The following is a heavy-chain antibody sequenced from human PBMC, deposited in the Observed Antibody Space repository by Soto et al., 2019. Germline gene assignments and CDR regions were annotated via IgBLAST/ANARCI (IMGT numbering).Heavy chain of an antibody. Sequence: ASVKVSCKASGYTFNTYALHWVRQAPGQQGQRLEWLGRITAGNGKTTYSQKFQGRVTMTRDTSMSTAYMELSSLRSEDTAVYYCARGIKYGDYSRWFDPWGPGTLVTAPQ. CDR2: ITAGNGKT. D-gene: IGHD4-17*01. V-gene: IGHV1-3*01. J-gene: IGHJ5*02. CDR3: ARGIKYGDYSRWFDP. CDR1: GYTFNTYA.